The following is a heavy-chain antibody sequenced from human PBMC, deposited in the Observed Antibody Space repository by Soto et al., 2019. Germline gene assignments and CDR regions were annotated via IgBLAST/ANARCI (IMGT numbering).Heavy chain of an antibody. CDR3: AKALVPPPPTKSRY. CDR1: GFIFNNYA. V-gene: IGHV3-23*01. Sequence: PGGSLRLSCAASGFIFNNYAMTWVRQAPGKGLEWVSTVTASGGGTFYANSVKGRFTISRDNSRNTLHLQMSSLRVEDTALYYCAKALVPPPPTKSRYWGQAPFVTLS. J-gene: IGHJ4*02. D-gene: IGHD1-26*01. CDR2: VTASGGGT.